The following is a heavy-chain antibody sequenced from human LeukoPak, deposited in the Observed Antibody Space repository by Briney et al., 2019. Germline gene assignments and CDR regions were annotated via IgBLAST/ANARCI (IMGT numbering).Heavy chain of an antibody. J-gene: IGHJ4*02. CDR1: GFSFSSYA. Sequence: GGSLTLSCAASGFSFSSYAMSWVRQAPGRGLEWVSAISGSGANTCYADVVKGRYTISRDNAKDTLYLQMPTLRAEDTAVYYCAKRPSAYCFEGGCYFTYWGQGTLVIVSS. V-gene: IGHV3-23*01. CDR2: ISGSGANT. D-gene: IGHD2-21*01. CDR3: AKRPSAYCFEGGCYFTY.